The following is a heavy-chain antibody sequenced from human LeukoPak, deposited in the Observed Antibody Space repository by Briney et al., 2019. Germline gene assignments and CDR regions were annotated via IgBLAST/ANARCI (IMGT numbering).Heavy chain of an antibody. Sequence: GGSLRLSCAASGFTFDDYAMHWVRQAPGKGPEWVSGISFNSGSIGYADSVKGRFTISRDNAKKSLYLQMNSLRAEDTALYYCAKVPLIYDSSGNYFDYWGQGTLVTVSS. V-gene: IGHV3-9*01. CDR3: AKVPLIYDSSGNYFDY. CDR2: ISFNSGSI. J-gene: IGHJ4*02. CDR1: GFTFDDYA. D-gene: IGHD3-22*01.